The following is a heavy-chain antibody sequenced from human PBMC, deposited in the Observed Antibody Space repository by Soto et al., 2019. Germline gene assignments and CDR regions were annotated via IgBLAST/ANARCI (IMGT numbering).Heavy chain of an antibody. Sequence: EVQLLESGGGLVQPGGSLRLSCAASGFTFSSYAMSWFRQAPGKGLEWGSAISGSGGSTYYADSVKGRFTISRDNSKNALYLQMNSLRAEDTAVYYCAKDLIPFGGFIVNFYFDYWGQGTLVTVSS. CDR2: ISGSGGST. D-gene: IGHD3-16*02. CDR3: AKDLIPFGGFIVNFYFDY. CDR1: GFTFSSYA. J-gene: IGHJ4*02. V-gene: IGHV3-23*01.